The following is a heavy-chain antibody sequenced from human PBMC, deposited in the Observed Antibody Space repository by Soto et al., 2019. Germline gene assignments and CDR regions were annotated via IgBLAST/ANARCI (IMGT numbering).Heavy chain of an antibody. J-gene: IGHJ5*02. V-gene: IGHV4-59*01. CDR3: ARAPKYNWFDP. CDR1: GGSISSYY. Sequence: PSETLSLTCTVSGGSISSYYWSWIRQPPGKGLEWIGYIYYSGSTNYNPSLKSRVTISVDTSKNQFSLKLSSVTAADTAVYYCARAPKYNWFDPWGQGTQVTVSS. CDR2: IYYSGST.